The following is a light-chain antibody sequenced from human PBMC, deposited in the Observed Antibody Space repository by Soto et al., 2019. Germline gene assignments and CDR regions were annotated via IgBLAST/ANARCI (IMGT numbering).Light chain of an antibody. Sequence: VLTQSLGTLSLYTGERATLSCRASQIVSTNLTWYQQKAGQAPRLLISDASNRATGIPARFSGSGSGTDFTLTISSLEPEDFAVYYCQQRVSWPLTFGGGTKVDIK. V-gene: IGKV3-11*01. CDR3: QQRVSWPLT. CDR2: DAS. CDR1: QIVSTN. J-gene: IGKJ4*01.